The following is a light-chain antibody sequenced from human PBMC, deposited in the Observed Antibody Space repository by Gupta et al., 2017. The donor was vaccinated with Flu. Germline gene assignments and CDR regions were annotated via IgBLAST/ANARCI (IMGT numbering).Light chain of an antibody. CDR3: QHYNNWPPYT. CDR1: QSVSSN. CDR2: GAS. V-gene: IGKV3-15*01. Sequence: EIVMTQSPATLSVSPGERATLSCRASQSVSSNLAWYQQKPGQAPRLLIYGASTRATGIPARFSGSGSGTEFTLTISSRQSEDFAVYYCQHYNNWPPYTFGQGTKLGIK. J-gene: IGKJ2*01.